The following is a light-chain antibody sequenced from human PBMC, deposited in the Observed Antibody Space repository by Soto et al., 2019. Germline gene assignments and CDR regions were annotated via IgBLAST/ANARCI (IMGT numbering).Light chain of an antibody. J-gene: IGKJ3*01. CDR2: GAS. CDR1: QSVSSSF. Sequence: EIVLTQSPATLSLSLGDRATLSCRASQSVSSSFLAWYQQRPGQAPRLLIFGASYRATGIPDRFSGSGSGTDFTLTISSLEPEAFEVYYCQHYGSSPPECTFGPGTKVDIK. CDR3: QHYGSSPPECT. V-gene: IGKV3-20*01.